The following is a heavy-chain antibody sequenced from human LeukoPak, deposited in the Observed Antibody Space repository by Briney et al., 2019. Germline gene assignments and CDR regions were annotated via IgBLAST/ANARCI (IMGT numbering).Heavy chain of an antibody. D-gene: IGHD1/OR15-1a*01. V-gene: IGHV3-23*01. CDR3: AGLTGTVDY. J-gene: IGHJ4*02. CDR2: SSGSGSST. Sequence: GGSLRLSCAASGFTFSSYAMSWVRQAPGKGLEWVSSSSGSGSSTYYADSVKGRFTISKDNSKNTLFLQMNSLRVEDSAVYYCAGLTGTVDYWGQGTLVTVSS. CDR1: GFTFSSYA.